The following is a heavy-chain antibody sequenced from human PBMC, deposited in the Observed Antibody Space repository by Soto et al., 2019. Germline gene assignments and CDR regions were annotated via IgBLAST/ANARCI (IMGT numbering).Heavy chain of an antibody. V-gene: IGHV1-69*01. Sequence: QVQLVQSGAEVRKPGSSVRVSCKASGGTFDAFTITWVRQAPGQGLEWMGGIIPLFGTANNAQKFQGRVTITADESTTTAHMELSSLRSEDTAVYFCARLGTKAMDVWGQGTTVTISS. J-gene: IGHJ6*02. CDR2: IIPLFGTA. D-gene: IGHD2-2*01. CDR3: ARLGTKAMDV. CDR1: GGTFDAFT.